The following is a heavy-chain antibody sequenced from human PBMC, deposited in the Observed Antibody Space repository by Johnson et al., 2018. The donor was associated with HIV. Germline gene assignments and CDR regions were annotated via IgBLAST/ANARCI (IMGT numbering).Heavy chain of an antibody. CDR3: VRDQGYYDSSGYPDAFDI. J-gene: IGHJ3*02. Sequence: VQLVESGGGLMQPGGSLRLSCAASGFIVSSNCMTWVRQAPGKGLEWVSVIYSGGSTYYADSVKGRFTISRDNSKNTLYLQMNGLRAEDTGLYYCVRDQGYYDSSGYPDAFDIWGQGTMVTVSS. CDR2: IYSGGST. V-gene: IGHV3-53*01. D-gene: IGHD3-22*01. CDR1: GFIVSSNC.